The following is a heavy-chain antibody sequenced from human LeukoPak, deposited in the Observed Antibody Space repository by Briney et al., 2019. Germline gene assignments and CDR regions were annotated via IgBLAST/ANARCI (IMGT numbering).Heavy chain of an antibody. CDR3: ARQGSGSYLSWLDP. V-gene: IGHV4-59*08. Sequence: SETLSLTCTVSGGSISSYYWSWIRQPPGKGPEWIGYIYYSGSTNYNPSLKSRVTISVDTSKNQFSLKLSSVTAADTAVYYCARQGSGSYLSWLDPWGQGTLVTVSS. D-gene: IGHD1-26*01. J-gene: IGHJ5*02. CDR2: IYYSGST. CDR1: GGSISSYY.